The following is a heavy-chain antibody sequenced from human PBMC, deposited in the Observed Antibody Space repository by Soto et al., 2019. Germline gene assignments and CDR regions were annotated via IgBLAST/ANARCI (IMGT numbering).Heavy chain of an antibody. CDR3: ARAIVGPTTTGWLDP. CDR2: IIPIFGTA. J-gene: IGHJ5*02. CDR1: GGTFSRYA. D-gene: IGHD1-26*01. V-gene: IGHV1-69*01. Sequence: QVQLVQSGSEVKKPGSSVKVSCKASGGTFSRYAISWVRQAPGQGLDGMGGIIPIFGTANYAQKFQGRVTITADESTSTAYMELSSLRFEDTAVYYCARAIVGPTTTGWLDPWGQGTLVTVSS.